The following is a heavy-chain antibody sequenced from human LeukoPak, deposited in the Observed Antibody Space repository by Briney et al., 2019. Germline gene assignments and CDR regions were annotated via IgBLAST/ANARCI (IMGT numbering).Heavy chain of an antibody. V-gene: IGHV3-30*01. Sequence: GGSLRLSCAASGVTFSSYAMHWIRQAPGKGLEWVAVISYDGSNKNYADSVKGRFTISRDNSKNTLYLQMNSLRAEDTAVYYCARDGPSTVVVVRGPFDYWGQGTLVTVSS. CDR3: ARDGPSTVVVVRGPFDY. D-gene: IGHD2-15*01. J-gene: IGHJ4*02. CDR2: ISYDGSNK. CDR1: GVTFSSYA.